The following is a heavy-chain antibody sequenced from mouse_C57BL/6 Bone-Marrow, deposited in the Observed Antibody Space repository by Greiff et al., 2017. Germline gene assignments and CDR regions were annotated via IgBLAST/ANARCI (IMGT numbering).Heavy chain of an antibody. Sequence: EVKVVESGGDLVKPGGSLKLSCAASGFTFSSYGMSWVRQTPDKRLAWVATISSGGSYTYYPDSVKGRFTISRDNAKNTLYLQMSSLKSEDTAMYYCARHHAGFAYWGQGTLVTVSA. CDR1: GFTFSSYG. J-gene: IGHJ3*01. V-gene: IGHV5-6*01. CDR3: ARHHAGFAY. CDR2: ISSGGSYT.